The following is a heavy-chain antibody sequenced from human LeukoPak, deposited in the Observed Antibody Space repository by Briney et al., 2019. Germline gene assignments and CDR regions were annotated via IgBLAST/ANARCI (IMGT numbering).Heavy chain of an antibody. CDR2: ISYDGSKK. D-gene: IGHD1-26*01. CDR1: GFTFSSYA. V-gene: IGHV3-30*04. Sequence: PGGSLRLPCAAYGFTFSSYAMHWVRPAPGKGLEWVAVISYDGSKKYYVDSVKGRFTISRDYSNDTLYLQMNRLRAEDTAVYYCARYHSGSYYSLPDYWGRGTLVTVSS. J-gene: IGHJ4*02. CDR3: ARYHSGSYYSLPDY.